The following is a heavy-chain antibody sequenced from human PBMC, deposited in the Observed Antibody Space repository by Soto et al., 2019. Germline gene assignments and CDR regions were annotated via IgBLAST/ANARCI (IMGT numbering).Heavy chain of an antibody. Sequence: SETLSLTCAVYGGSFSGYYWSWIRQPPGKGLEWIGEINYSGSTNYNPSLKSRVTISVDTSKNQFSLKLSSVTAADTAVYYCARFNPYYYDSSGYYPKTPNNWFDPWGQGTLVTVSS. D-gene: IGHD3-22*01. CDR2: INYSGST. CDR1: GGSFSGYY. CDR3: ARFNPYYYDSSGYYPKTPNNWFDP. J-gene: IGHJ5*02. V-gene: IGHV4-34*01.